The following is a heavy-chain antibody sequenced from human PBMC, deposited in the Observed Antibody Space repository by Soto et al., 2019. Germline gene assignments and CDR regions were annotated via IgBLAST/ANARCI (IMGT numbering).Heavy chain of an antibody. Sequence: LRLSCAASGFTFSSYAMSWVRQAPGKGLEWVSAISGSGANTYYTDSVKGRFTISRDNFKNTLYLQMNSLRAEDSAMFYCVRERSGYSYADSWGQGTLVTVSS. CDR3: VRERSGYSYADS. D-gene: IGHD5-18*01. V-gene: IGHV3-23*01. CDR2: ISGSGANT. CDR1: GFTFSSYA. J-gene: IGHJ4*02.